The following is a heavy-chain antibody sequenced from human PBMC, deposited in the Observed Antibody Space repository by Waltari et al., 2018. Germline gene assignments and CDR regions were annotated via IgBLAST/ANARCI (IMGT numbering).Heavy chain of an antibody. J-gene: IGHJ5*02. CDR1: GGSFSGYY. D-gene: IGHD1-26*01. Sequence: QVQLQQWGAGLLKPSETLSLTCAVYGGSFSGYYWSWIRQPPGKGLEWIGEINHCGSTNYNPALKSRVTISVDTSKNQFSLKLSSVTAADTAVYYGARRVGSAAAPLNWFDPWGQGTLVTVSS. CDR2: INHCGST. CDR3: ARRVGSAAAPLNWFDP. V-gene: IGHV4-34*01.